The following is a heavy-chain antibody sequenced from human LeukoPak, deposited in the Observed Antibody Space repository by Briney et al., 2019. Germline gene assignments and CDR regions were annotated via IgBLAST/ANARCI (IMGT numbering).Heavy chain of an antibody. J-gene: IGHJ5*01. CDR3: AKDLTSGDGKWKFDS. Sequence: QAGGSLRLSCAASGFTFSNFAMAWVRQSPGKGLEWVSGIYAGGGSKYYADSVRGRFTISRDNARDMVFLQMNSLRGDDTAVYFCAKDLTSGDGKWKFDSWGQGTLVTVA. CDR2: IYAGGGSK. CDR1: GFTFSNFA. D-gene: IGHD3-9*01. V-gene: IGHV3-23*01.